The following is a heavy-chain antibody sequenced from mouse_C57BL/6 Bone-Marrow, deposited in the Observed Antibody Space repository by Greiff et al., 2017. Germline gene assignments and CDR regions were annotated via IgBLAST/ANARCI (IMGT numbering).Heavy chain of an antibody. CDR2: IDPSDSYT. Sequence: QVQLQQPGAELVKPGASVKLSCKASGYTFTSYWMQWVKQRPGQGLEWIGEIDPSDSYTNYNQKFKGKATLTVDTSSSTAYMQLSSLTSEDSSVYYCARQALRSSYCDYWGQGTTLTVSS. D-gene: IGHD1-1*01. V-gene: IGHV1-50*01. CDR3: ARQALRSSYCDY. J-gene: IGHJ2*01. CDR1: GYTFTSYW.